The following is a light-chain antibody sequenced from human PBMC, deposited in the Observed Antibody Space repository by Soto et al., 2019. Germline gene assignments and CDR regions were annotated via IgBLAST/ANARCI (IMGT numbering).Light chain of an antibody. Sequence: EIVLTQSPATLSLSPGERATLSCRASQSVSSYLAWYQQKPGQAPRLLMYEASNRATGIPARFSGSGSGTDFNLTISSLEPEDFAVYYCQQRRNWPITFGQGTRLDIK. CDR1: QSVSSY. J-gene: IGKJ5*01. V-gene: IGKV3-11*01. CDR3: QQRRNWPIT. CDR2: EAS.